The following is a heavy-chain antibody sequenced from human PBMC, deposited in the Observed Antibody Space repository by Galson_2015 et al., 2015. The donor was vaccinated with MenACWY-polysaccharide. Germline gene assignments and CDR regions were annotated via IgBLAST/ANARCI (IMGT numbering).Heavy chain of an antibody. CDR3: AKDRTAAASDGDY. J-gene: IGHJ4*02. V-gene: IGHV3-30*02. CDR2: IRYDGRDK. CDR1: GFTFSSYG. Sequence: SLRLSCAASGFTFSSYGMHWVRQAPGKGLKWVAFIRYDGRDKHYADSVKGRFTLSRDNSKNTLYLQMDSLRAEDTAVYYCAKDRTAAASDGDYWGQGTLVTVSS. D-gene: IGHD6-13*01.